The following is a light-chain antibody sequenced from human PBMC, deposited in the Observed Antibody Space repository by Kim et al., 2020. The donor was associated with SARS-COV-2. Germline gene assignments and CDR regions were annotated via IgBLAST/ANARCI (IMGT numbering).Light chain of an antibody. CDR3: QQYGRSPYT. V-gene: IGKV3-20*01. J-gene: IGKJ2*01. CDR2: GAS. Sequence: LSPGERATLSCRASQSISSNYLAWYQQKPGQAPKLLIYGASSRATGIPDRFSGSGSGTDFTLTISRLAPEDFAVYYCQQYGRSPYTFGQGTKLEI. CDR1: QSISSNY.